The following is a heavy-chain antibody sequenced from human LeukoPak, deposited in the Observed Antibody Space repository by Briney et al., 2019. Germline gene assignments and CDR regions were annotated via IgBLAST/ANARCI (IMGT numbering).Heavy chain of an antibody. J-gene: IGHJ3*02. V-gene: IGHV4-4*07. CDR3: LRLPIVGVTAYAFEI. CDR2: IYTSGST. D-gene: IGHD1-26*01. CDR1: GGTISSYY. Sequence: PSETLSLTCTVSGGTISSYYWSWIRQPAGKGLEWIGRIYTSGSTNYNPSLKSRVTISVDKCKNQFSLKLISVILADPAVDYWLRLPIVGVTAYAFEILGQGTMVTVSS.